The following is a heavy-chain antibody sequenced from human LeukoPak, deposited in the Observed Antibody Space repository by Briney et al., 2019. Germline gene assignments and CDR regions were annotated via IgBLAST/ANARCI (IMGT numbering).Heavy chain of an antibody. CDR3: ARRKRGIYYFDY. CDR1: GGSISSYY. Sequence: SETLSLTCTVSGGSISSYYWSWIRQPPGKGLEWIGYIYYSGSTNYNPSLKSRVTISVDTSKNQFSLKLSSVTAADTAVYYCARRKRGIYYFDYWGQGTLVTVSS. V-gene: IGHV4-59*01. D-gene: IGHD3-10*01. J-gene: IGHJ4*02. CDR2: IYYSGST.